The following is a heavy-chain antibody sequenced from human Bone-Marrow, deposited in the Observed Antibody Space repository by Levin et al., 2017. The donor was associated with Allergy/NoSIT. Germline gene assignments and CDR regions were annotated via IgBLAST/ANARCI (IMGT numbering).Heavy chain of an antibody. Sequence: GGSLRLSCAASGFTFSSYAMHWVRQAPGKGLEWVALISYDGSDKYYADSVKGRFTISRDNSMNTLFLQMNSLRAEDTAVYYCAKNLGAYSSRWYYFDYWGQGTLVTVSS. CDR1: GFTFSSYA. CDR3: AKNLGAYSSRWYYFDY. J-gene: IGHJ4*02. D-gene: IGHD6-13*01. V-gene: IGHV3-30*04. CDR2: ISYDGSDK.